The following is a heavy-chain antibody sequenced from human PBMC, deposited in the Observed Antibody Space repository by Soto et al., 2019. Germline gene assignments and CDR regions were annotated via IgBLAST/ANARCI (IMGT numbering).Heavy chain of an antibody. CDR2: IYYSGST. CDR1: GGSISSDDYY. Sequence: QVQLQESGPGLVKPSQTLSLTCTVSGGSISSDDYYWSWIRQPPGKGLEWIGYIYYSGSTFYSTSLKSRVTVSVDTSKNQFSLKLTSVTAAATAVFYCGRVKLELGTFDNWGQGTLVTVSS. J-gene: IGHJ4*02. V-gene: IGHV4-30-4*01. CDR3: GRVKLELGTFDN. D-gene: IGHD7-27*01.